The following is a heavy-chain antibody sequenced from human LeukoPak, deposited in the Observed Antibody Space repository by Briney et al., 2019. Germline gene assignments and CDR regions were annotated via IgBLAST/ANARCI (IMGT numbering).Heavy chain of an antibody. J-gene: IGHJ6*03. CDR2: IYHSGST. V-gene: IGHV4-4*02. D-gene: IGHD6-19*01. CDR1: GFTFYSYAM. Sequence: TTGGSLRLSCAASGFTFYSYAMSWVRQAPGKGLEWIGEIYHSGSTNYNPSLKSRVTISVDKSKNQFSLKLSSVTAADTAVYYCARVFSGWYFDSDYYMDVWGKGTTVTVSS. CDR3: ARVFSGWYFDSDYYMDV.